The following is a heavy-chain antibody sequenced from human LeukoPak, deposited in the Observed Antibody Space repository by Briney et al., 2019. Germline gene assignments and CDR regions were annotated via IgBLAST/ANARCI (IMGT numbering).Heavy chain of an antibody. J-gene: IGHJ4*02. V-gene: IGHV3-7*01. D-gene: IGHD3-3*01. Sequence: PGGSLRLSCAASGFTFSGYWMSWVRQAPGKGLEWVANIKQDGSEKYYVDSVKGRFTISRDNAKNSLYLQMNSLRAEDTAVYYCARDRITIFGVVESWGQGTLVTVSS. CDR3: ARDRITIFGVVES. CDR1: GFTFSGYW. CDR2: IKQDGSEK.